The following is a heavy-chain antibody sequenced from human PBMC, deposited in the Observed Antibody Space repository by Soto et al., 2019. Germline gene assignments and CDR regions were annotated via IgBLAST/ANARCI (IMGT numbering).Heavy chain of an antibody. D-gene: IGHD6-13*01. CDR2: IYSGGST. CDR3: ATGAAAAHYFDY. J-gene: IGHJ4*02. V-gene: IGHV3-53*01. CDR1: GFTVSSNY. Sequence: GGSLRLSCAASGFTVSSNYMSWVRQAPGKGLEWVSVIYSGGSTYYADSVKGRFTISRDNSKNTLYLQMNSLRAEDTAVYYCATGAAAAHYFDYWGQGTLVTVSS.